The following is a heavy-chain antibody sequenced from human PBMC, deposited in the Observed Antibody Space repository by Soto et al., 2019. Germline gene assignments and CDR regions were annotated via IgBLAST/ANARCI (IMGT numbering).Heavy chain of an antibody. CDR3: ARDKDRLQLGGNYYYILDV. J-gene: IGHJ6*02. Sequence: QVQLEQSGAEVKKPGSSVKVSCKASGGTFSNSAVSWVRQAPGQGVEWLGGIMPIFHTPDYAQKCQDRLTITAAESTNTAYMELSGLRSDDTAVYYGARDKDRLQLGGNYYYILDVWGQGTTVTVSS. V-gene: IGHV1-69*12. D-gene: IGHD5-12*01. CDR2: IMPIFHTP. CDR1: GGTFSNSA.